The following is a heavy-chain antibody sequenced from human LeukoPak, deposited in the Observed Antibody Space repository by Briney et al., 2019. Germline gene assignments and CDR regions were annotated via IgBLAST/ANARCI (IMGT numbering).Heavy chain of an antibody. Sequence: GGSLRLSCAASGFTFSSYSLTWVRQAPGKGLEWVSYISPSSTSMYYADSVKGRFTISRDNSKNTLYLQMNSLRAEDTAVYYCARNRGSSSSSPPGYWGQGTLVTVSS. V-gene: IGHV3-48*01. CDR1: GFTFSSYS. CDR3: ARNRGSSSSSPPGY. CDR2: ISPSSTSM. D-gene: IGHD6-6*01. J-gene: IGHJ4*02.